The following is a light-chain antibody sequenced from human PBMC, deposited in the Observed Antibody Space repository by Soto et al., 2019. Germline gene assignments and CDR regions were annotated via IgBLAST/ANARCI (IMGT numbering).Light chain of an antibody. V-gene: IGKV1-27*01. CDR2: AAS. CDR3: QHYKMYSPWT. Sequence: DIQMTQSPSSLSASVGDRVTITCRASQGISNYLAWYQQKPGKVPKLLIYAASTLQSGVPSRFSGSGSGADFTLTISSLQPDDFATYYCQHYKMYSPWTFGQGTKVDIK. J-gene: IGKJ1*01. CDR1: QGISNY.